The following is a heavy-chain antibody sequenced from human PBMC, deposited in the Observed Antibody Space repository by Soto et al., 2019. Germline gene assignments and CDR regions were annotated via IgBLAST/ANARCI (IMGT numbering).Heavy chain of an antibody. D-gene: IGHD3-22*01. V-gene: IGHV5-10-1*01. J-gene: IGHJ4*02. Sequence: PGESLKISCKGSGYSFAGYWITWVRQKPGKGLEWMGRIDPSDSQTYYSPSFRGHVTISATKSITTVFLQWSSLRASDTAMYYCARQIYDSDTGPDFQYYFDSWGQGTPVTVSS. CDR1: GYSFAGYW. CDR3: ARQIYDSDTGPDFQYYFDS. CDR2: IDPSDSQT.